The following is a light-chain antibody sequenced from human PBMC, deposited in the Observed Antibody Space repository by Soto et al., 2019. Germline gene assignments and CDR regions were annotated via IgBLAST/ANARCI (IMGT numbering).Light chain of an antibody. J-gene: IGKJ1*01. CDR3: QHYDGSPPWA. V-gene: IGKV3-20*01. CDR1: PGVSSGY. CDR2: GAS. Sequence: EIVLTQSPGTLSLSPGEGATLSCRASPGVSSGYLAWYQQKPGQAPSLLIYGASNRATGIPVRFTGSGSGTDFTLTISRLEPEDFAVYSCQHYDGSPPWAFGQGTKVEMK.